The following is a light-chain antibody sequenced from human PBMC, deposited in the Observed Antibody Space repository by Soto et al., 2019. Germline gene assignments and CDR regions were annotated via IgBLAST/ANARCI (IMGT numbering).Light chain of an antibody. V-gene: IGKV1-5*01. CDR3: QQYNDYSGM. CDR2: DAS. Sequence: DIQITQSPSSVSESVVDRVTITFRASQSISRWLAWHQQKPGKAPRLLIYDASNLQRGVPSRFSGSGSGTEFTLTITSLQPEDFATYYCQQYNDYSGMFGQGTKV. CDR1: QSISRW. J-gene: IGKJ1*01.